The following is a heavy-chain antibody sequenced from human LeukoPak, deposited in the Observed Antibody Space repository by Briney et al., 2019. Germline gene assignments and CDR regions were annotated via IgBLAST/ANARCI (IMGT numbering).Heavy chain of an antibody. J-gene: IGHJ4*02. V-gene: IGHV3-7*03. CDR2: IKPDGTTK. CDR1: GFPFSSYS. Sequence: GGSLRLSCAASGFPFSSYSMTWVRQAPGKGLEWVANIKPDGTTKLYVDSVKGRFTISRDNALNSLYLQMNSLRAEGTAIYYCARSIPYGTTWYGRSDYWGQGTLVTVSS. D-gene: IGHD6-13*01. CDR3: ARSIPYGTTWYGRSDY.